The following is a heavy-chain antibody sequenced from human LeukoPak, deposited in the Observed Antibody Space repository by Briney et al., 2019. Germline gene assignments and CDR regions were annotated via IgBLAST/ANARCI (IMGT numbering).Heavy chain of an antibody. CDR2: IKQDGSEK. CDR1: GFIFSSYD. J-gene: IGHJ4*02. Sequence: PGGSLRLSCAASGFIFSSYDMHWVCQAPGKGLEWVANIKQDGSEKNYVDSVKGRFTISRDNAKNSLYLQMNSLRGEDTAVYYCARGGDYDFWSGYTYYFDYWGQGTLVTVSS. CDR3: ARGGDYDFWSGYTYYFDY. V-gene: IGHV3-7*01. D-gene: IGHD3-3*01.